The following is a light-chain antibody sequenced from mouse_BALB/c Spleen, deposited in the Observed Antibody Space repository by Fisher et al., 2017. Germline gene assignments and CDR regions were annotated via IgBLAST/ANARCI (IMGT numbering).Light chain of an antibody. CDR1: SSVSY. Sequence: IVLTQTTAIMSASPGEKVTMTCSASSSVSYMYWYQQKPGSSPRLLIYDTSNLASGVPARFSGSGSGTSYSLTISSMEAEDAATYYCQQWSGYPFTFGSGTKLEIK. J-gene: IGKJ4*01. CDR2: DTS. V-gene: IGKV4-55*01. CDR3: QQWSGYPFT.